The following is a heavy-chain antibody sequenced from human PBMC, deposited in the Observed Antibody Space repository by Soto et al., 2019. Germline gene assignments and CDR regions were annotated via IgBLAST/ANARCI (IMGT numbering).Heavy chain of an antibody. CDR2: IWYDGSNK. CDR3: ARDFKYCTNGVCSKKNWFDP. V-gene: IGHV3-33*01. J-gene: IGHJ5*02. D-gene: IGHD2-8*01. CDR1: GFTFSSYG. Sequence: GGSLRLSCAASGFTFSSYGMHWVRQAPGKGLEWVAVIWYDGSNKYYADSVKGRFTISRDNSKNTLYLQMNSLRAEDTAVYYCARDFKYCTNGVCSKKNWFDPWGQGTLVTVSS.